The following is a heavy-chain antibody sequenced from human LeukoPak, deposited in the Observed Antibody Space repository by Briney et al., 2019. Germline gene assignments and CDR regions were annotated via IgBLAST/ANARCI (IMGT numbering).Heavy chain of an antibody. CDR2: ISSSGSTI. CDR3: ARRATVTYYYYYMDV. J-gene: IGHJ6*03. D-gene: IGHD4-17*01. Sequence: GGSLRLSCAASGFTFSDYYMSWIRQAPGKGLEWVSYISSSGSTIYYADSVKGRFTISRDNAKNSLYLQMNSLRAEDTAVYYCARRATVTYYYYYMDVWGKGTTVTVSS. V-gene: IGHV3-11*04. CDR1: GFTFSDYY.